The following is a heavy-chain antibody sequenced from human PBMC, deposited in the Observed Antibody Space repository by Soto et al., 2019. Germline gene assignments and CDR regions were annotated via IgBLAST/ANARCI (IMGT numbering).Heavy chain of an antibody. D-gene: IGHD6-13*01. CDR2: FDPENGET. CDR1: GYTLTELS. J-gene: IGHJ5*02. V-gene: IGHV1-24*01. CDR3: ATEKRSHGSSWYFGWFDP. Sequence: QVPLVQSGAEVKKPGASVKVSCKVSGYTLTELSMHWVRQAPGKGLEWMGGFDPENGETIHAQKLRGRVTMTGDTSTDTAYMERGSLRSEYTALYYCATEKRSHGSSWYFGWFDPWGQGTLVTVSS.